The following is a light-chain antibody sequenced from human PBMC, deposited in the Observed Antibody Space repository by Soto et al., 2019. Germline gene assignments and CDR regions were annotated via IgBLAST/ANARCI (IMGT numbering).Light chain of an antibody. CDR1: QIVSSSY. CDR2: GAS. CDR3: QQYGSSPEGT. V-gene: IGKV3-20*01. Sequence: EIVLTQSPGTLSLSPGERATLSCRASQIVSSSYLAWYQQKLGQAPRLLISGASSRATGIPDRFSGSGSGTDFTLTISRLEAEDFAVYYCQQYGSSPEGTFGQGTKVEIK. J-gene: IGKJ1*01.